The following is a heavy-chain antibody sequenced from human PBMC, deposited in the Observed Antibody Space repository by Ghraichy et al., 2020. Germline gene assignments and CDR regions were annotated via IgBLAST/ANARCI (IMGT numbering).Heavy chain of an antibody. CDR1: GGTFSSYA. Sequence: SVKVSCKASGGTFSSYAISWVRQAPGQGLEWMGGIIPIFGTANYAQKFQGRVTITADESTSTAYMELSSLRSEDTAVYYCARDLLPYYDCSGSYYYYYGMDVWGQGTTVTVSS. J-gene: IGHJ6*02. V-gene: IGHV1-69*13. CDR2: IIPIFGTA. D-gene: IGHD3-22*01. CDR3: ARDLLPYYDCSGSYYYYYGMDV.